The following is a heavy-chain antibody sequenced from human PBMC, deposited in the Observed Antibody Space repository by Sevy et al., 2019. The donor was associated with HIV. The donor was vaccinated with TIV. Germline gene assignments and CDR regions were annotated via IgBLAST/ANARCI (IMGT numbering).Heavy chain of an antibody. CDR1: GFTFSSYS. CDR3: ARSYYYDSSGYYYFNWFDP. V-gene: IGHV3-21*01. CDR2: ISSSSSYI. Sequence: GGSLRLSCAASGFTFSSYSMNWVRQAPGKGLEWVSSISSSSSYIYYADSVKGRFTISRDNAKNSLYLQMNSLRAEDTAGYYCARSYYYDSSGYYYFNWFDPWGQGTLVTVSS. D-gene: IGHD3-22*01. J-gene: IGHJ5*02.